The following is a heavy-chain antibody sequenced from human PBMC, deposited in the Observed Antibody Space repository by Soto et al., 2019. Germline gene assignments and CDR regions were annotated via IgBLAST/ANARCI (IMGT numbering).Heavy chain of an antibody. D-gene: IGHD3-3*01. Sequence: GGSLRLSCAASGFTFSSYAMSWVRQAPGKGLEWVSAISGSGGSTYYADSVKGRFTISRDNSKNTLYLQMNSLRAEDMAVYYCANPPLPYYDFWSGYYDYWGQGNLVPVSS. CDR1: GFTFSSYA. V-gene: IGHV3-23*01. J-gene: IGHJ4*02. CDR3: ANPPLPYYDFWSGYYDY. CDR2: ISGSGGST.